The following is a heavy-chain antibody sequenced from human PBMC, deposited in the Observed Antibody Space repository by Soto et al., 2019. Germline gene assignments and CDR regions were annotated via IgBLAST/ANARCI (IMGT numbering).Heavy chain of an antibody. Sequence: EVQLVESGGGLVQPGGSLRLSCAASGFTFSSYDMHWVRQATGKGLEWVSAIGTAGDTYYPGSVKGRFTISRENAXXSLYLQMNSLRAGDTAVYYCARDGSSSWDNWYFDLWGRGTLVTVSS. D-gene: IGHD6-13*01. V-gene: IGHV3-13*04. CDR2: IGTAGDT. J-gene: IGHJ2*01. CDR1: GFTFSSYD. CDR3: ARDGSSSWDNWYFDL.